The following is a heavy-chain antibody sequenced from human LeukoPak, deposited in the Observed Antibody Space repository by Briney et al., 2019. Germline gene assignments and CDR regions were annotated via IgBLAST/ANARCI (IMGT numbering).Heavy chain of an antibody. Sequence: GGSLRLSCAASGFTLSNYWMHWVRQTPGKGLEWVSAISGSGGSTYYADSVKGRFTISRDNSKNTLYLQMNSLRAEDTAVYYCARDLVVGATEIDYWGQGTLVTVSS. CDR1: GFTLSNYW. CDR2: ISGSGGST. CDR3: ARDLVVGATEIDY. V-gene: IGHV3-23*01. D-gene: IGHD1-26*01. J-gene: IGHJ4*02.